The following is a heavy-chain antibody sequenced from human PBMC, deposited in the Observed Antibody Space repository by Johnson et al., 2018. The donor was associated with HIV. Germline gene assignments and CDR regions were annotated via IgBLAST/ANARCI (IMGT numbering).Heavy chain of an antibody. V-gene: IGHV3-30*04. J-gene: IGHJ3*02. CDR1: GFTFSSYA. D-gene: IGHD3-3*01. CDR2: ISYDGRNR. CDR3: ARVIYNFWSGPHAFDI. Sequence: QVQLVESGGGVVQPGRSLRLSCVVSGFTFSSYAMHWVRQAPGKGLEWVALISYDGRNRYYGDSVKGRFTISRDNFEKTLYLQMDSLRVEDTAVYYCARVIYNFWSGPHAFDIWGQGTMVTVSS.